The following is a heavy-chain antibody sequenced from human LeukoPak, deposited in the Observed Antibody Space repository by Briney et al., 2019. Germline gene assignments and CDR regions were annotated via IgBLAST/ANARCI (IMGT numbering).Heavy chain of an antibody. J-gene: IGHJ5*02. CDR1: GFTVSSNY. V-gene: IGHV3-66*02. CDR2: IYSGGST. Sequence: GGPLRLSCAASGFTVSSNYMSWVRQAPGKGLEWVSVIYSGGSTYYADSVKGRFTISRDNSKNTLYLQMNSLRAEDTAVYYCARGLHIGYSYGYGWFDPWGQGTLVTVSS. D-gene: IGHD5-18*01. CDR3: ARGLHIGYSYGYGWFDP.